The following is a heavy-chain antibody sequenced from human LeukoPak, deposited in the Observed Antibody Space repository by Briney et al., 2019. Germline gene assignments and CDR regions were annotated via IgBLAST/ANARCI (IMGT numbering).Heavy chain of an antibody. CDR2: IRSNGGSQ. CDR3: AGPRTLTNDF. Sequence: GGSLRLSCAASGFTFSTYAMSWVRQAPGKGLEWVSAIRSNGGSQYYAESVKGRFTISRDNSKNTLYLQMNRLRAEDTAIYYCAGPRTLTNDFWGQGTLVTVSS. CDR1: GFTFSTYA. V-gene: IGHV3-23*01. J-gene: IGHJ4*02.